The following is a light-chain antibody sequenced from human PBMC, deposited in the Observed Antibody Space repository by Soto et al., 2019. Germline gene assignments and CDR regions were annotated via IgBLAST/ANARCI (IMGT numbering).Light chain of an antibody. CDR2: KAS. V-gene: IGKV1-5*03. Sequence: DIQMTQSPSTLSASVGDRVTITCRASQSISSWLAWYQQKPGKAPKLLIHKASSLQSGVPSRFSGSGSGAEFTLTISSLQPDDFATYYCQQYNSYPITFGQGTRLEIK. CDR3: QQYNSYPIT. CDR1: QSISSW. J-gene: IGKJ5*01.